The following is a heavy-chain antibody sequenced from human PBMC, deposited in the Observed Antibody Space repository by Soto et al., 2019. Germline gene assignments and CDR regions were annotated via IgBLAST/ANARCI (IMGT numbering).Heavy chain of an antibody. D-gene: IGHD1-1*01. J-gene: IGHJ4*02. V-gene: IGHV3-30*04. CDR3: ARELERVFDY. Sequence: GGSLILSCAASGFTFSSYAMHWVRQAPGKGLESVAVIAYDGRNKYYADSVKGRFTISRDNSKNTLYLQMNSLRIEDTAVYYCARELERVFDYWGQGTLVTVSS. CDR2: IAYDGRNK. CDR1: GFTFSSYA.